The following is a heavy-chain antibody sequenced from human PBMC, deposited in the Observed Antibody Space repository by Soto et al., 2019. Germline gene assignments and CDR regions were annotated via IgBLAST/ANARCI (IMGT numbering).Heavy chain of an antibody. CDR3: ATSVFP. Sequence: QVQLQESGPGLVKPSQTLSLTCTVSGGSISSGGYYWSWIRQHPGKGLEWIGYIYYSGSTYYNPSPMSRVTMSLDTSKHQFSLKLTSVTAAATAVYYCATSVFPWGQGTLVTVSS. J-gene: IGHJ5*02. CDR1: GGSISSGGYY. CDR2: IYYSGST. V-gene: IGHV4-31*03.